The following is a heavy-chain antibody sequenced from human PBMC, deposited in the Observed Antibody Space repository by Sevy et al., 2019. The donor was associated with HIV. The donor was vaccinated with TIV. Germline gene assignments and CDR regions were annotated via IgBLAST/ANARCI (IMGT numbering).Heavy chain of an antibody. Sequence: VGSLRLSCAASGFTFSSNSMNWVLQAPGKGLEWVSSICSRSSYIYYADSVKGRFTISRDNAKNSRYLQMNSLRAEDTALYCCARAGDRIGRVFRYGYGYAFDFWGQGTMVTVSS. CDR2: ICSRSSYI. CDR1: GFTFSSNS. J-gene: IGHJ3*01. V-gene: IGHV3-21*01. CDR3: ARAGDRIGRVFRYGYGYAFDF. D-gene: IGHD5-12*01.